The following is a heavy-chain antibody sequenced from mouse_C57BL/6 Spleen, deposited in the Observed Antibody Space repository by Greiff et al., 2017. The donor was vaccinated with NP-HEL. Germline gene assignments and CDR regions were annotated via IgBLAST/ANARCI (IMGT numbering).Heavy chain of an antibody. Sequence: QVTLKVSGPELVKPGASVKISCKASGYAFSSSWMNWVKQRPGKGLEWIGRIYPGDGDTNYNGKFKGKATLTADKSSSTAYMQLSSLTSEDSAVYFCASSLPRDYAMDYWGQGTSVTVSS. D-gene: IGHD1-2*01. CDR1: GYAFSSSW. V-gene: IGHV1-82*01. J-gene: IGHJ4*01. CDR2: IYPGDGDT. CDR3: ASSLPRDYAMDY.